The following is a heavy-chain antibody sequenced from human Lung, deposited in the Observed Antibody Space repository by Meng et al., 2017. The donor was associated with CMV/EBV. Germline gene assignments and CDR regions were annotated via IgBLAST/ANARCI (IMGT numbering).Heavy chain of an antibody. CDR2: IYHSGST. Sequence: QVQLKESGPGLWGPSGTLSFTCAVSGGSMSSTNWWSWVRQPPGKGLEWMGEIYHSGSTNYNPSLKSRVSISVDKSKNQFSLKLSSVTAADTAVYYCARADKVRFDYWGQGTLVTVSS. CDR3: ARADKVRFDY. J-gene: IGHJ4*02. CDR1: GGSMSSTNW. V-gene: IGHV4-4*02.